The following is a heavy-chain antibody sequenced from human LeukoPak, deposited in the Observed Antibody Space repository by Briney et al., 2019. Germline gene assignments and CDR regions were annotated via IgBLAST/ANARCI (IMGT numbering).Heavy chain of an antibody. V-gene: IGHV3-49*03. Sequence: GGSLRLSCTASGFTFGDYAMSWFRQAPGKGLEWVGFIRSKAYGGTTEYAASVKGRFTISRDDSKSIAYLQMNSLKTEDTAVYYCSRGRVEGYGGMNFDYWGQGTLVTVSS. CDR2: IRSKAYGGTT. CDR3: SRGRVEGYGGMNFDY. J-gene: IGHJ4*02. D-gene: IGHD4-23*01. CDR1: GFTFGDYA.